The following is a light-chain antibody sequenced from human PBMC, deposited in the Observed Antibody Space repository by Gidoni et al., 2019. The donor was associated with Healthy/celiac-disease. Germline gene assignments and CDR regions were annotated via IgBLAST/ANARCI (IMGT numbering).Light chain of an antibody. V-gene: IGLV3-27*01. Sequence: SYELTQPSPVSVSPGQTARSTCSGDVLAKKYARWFQQKPGQAPVLVIYKDSERPASIPERFSGSSSGTTVTLTSSGAQVEDEADYYCYSAADNNGVFGGGTKLTVL. CDR1: VLAKKY. J-gene: IGLJ3*02. CDR2: KDS. CDR3: YSAADNNGV.